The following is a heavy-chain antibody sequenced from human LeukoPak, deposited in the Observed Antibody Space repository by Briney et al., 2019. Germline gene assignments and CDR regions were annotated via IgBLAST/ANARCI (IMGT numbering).Heavy chain of an antibody. V-gene: IGHV4-34*01. D-gene: IGHD6-13*01. CDR2: INHSGST. CDR3: AGVRRSSWYGAFDI. Sequence: PSETLSLTCAVYGGSFSGYYWSWIRQPPGKGLEWIGEINHSGSTNYNPSLKSRVTISVDTSKNQFSLKLSSVTAADTAVYYCAGVRRSSWYGAFDIWGQGTMVTVSS. J-gene: IGHJ3*02. CDR1: GGSFSGYY.